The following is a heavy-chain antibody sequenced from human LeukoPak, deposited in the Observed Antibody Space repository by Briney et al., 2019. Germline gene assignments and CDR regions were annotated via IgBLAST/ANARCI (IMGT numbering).Heavy chain of an antibody. V-gene: IGHV3-48*04. CDR1: GFTFSSYS. Sequence: PGGSLRLSCAASGFTFSSYSMNWVRQAPGKGLEWVSYINSSSSTIYYADSVKGRFTISRDTAKNSLYLQMNSLRAEDTAVYYCARDFLLSMDVWGQGTTVTVSS. D-gene: IGHD3-10*01. J-gene: IGHJ6*02. CDR2: INSSSSTI. CDR3: ARDFLLSMDV.